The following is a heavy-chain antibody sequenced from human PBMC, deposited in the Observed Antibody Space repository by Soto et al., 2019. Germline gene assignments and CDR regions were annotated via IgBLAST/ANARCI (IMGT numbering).Heavy chain of an antibody. CDR1: GFIFSSYG. D-gene: IGHD3-22*01. V-gene: IGHV3-30*18. CDR3: AKDTYYYSSSGYYIFDY. J-gene: IGHJ4*02. Sequence: QVQLVESGGGVVQPERSLRLSCEASGFIFSSYGMHWVRQAPGKGLEWVAVVSHDGSNKKYVDSVEGRLTISRDNSKNTQNMQMNSLRAEDTAVYYCAKDTYYYSSSGYYIFDYWGQGTLVTVSS. CDR2: VSHDGSNK.